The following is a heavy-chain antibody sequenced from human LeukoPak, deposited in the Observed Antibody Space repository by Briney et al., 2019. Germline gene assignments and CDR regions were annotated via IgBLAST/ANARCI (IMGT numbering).Heavy chain of an antibody. V-gene: IGHV4-39*01. D-gene: IGHD2/OR15-2a*01. J-gene: IGHJ4*01. CDR1: GGSISSSSYY. CDR2: FYYSGST. Sequence: SETLSLTCTVSGGSISSSSYYWGWIRQPPGKGLEWIGSFYYSGSTYYNPSLKGRVTISVDTSKNQFSLNLSSMIAADTAVYYFAKHEYSVNYWGQEPWSPSPQ. CDR3: AKHEYSVNY.